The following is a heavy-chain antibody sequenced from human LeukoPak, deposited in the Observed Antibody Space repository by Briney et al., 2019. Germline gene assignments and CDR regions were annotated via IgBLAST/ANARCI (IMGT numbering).Heavy chain of an antibody. D-gene: IGHD3-22*01. J-gene: IGHJ3*01. V-gene: IGHV3-23*01. CDR3: ARDKGYDSSGNYVRDAFDV. Sequence: GGSLRLSCAPSLFTFSNYAISWVRQAPRKGLEWVSAISAGGGSRDYEDSVKGRFTIFRDNSKNTVFVQMNSLRAEDTATYYCARDKGYDSSGNYVRDAFDVWGQGTMVTVSS. CDR1: LFTFSNYA. CDR2: ISAGGGSR.